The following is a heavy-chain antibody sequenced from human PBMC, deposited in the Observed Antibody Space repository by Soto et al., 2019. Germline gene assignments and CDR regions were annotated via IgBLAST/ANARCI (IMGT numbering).Heavy chain of an antibody. V-gene: IGHV3-9*01. CDR3: AKGRTIFGVTPKYYFDH. Sequence: PGGSLRLSCAASGFTFGNYGMYWGRQAPGKGLEWVSSISWNSGRIDYADSVKGRFTISRHNAKNSLYLQMNSLRPEDTALYYCAKGRTIFGVTPKYYFDHWGQGTQVTVSS. CDR2: ISWNSGRI. D-gene: IGHD3-3*01. J-gene: IGHJ4*02. CDR1: GFTFGNYG.